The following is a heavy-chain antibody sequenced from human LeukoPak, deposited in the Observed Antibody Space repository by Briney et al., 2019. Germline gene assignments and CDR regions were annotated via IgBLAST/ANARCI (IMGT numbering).Heavy chain of an antibody. J-gene: IGHJ4*02. V-gene: IGHV3-48*03. CDR3: AGSPSTGYDYMDY. D-gene: IGHD5-12*01. CDR2: ISSGAHTI. CDR1: GFDIKGRE. Sequence: GGSLRLSCAASGFDIKGREMNWVRQAPGKGLEWISYISSGAHTIHYADSVKGRFTVSRDDAENSLSLQMNSLRADDTSVYYCAGSPSTGYDYMDYWGRGTLVTVSS.